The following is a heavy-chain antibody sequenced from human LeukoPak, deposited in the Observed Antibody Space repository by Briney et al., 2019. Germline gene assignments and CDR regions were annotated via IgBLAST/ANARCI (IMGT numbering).Heavy chain of an antibody. CDR3: ARDRGEYEWDV. D-gene: IGHD2-2*01. CDR2: IYSGGST. Sequence: GGSLRLSCAASGFTFSSNYMSWVRQAPGKGLEWVSVIYSGGSTYYADSVKGRFTISRDNSKNTLYLQMNSLRAEDTAVYYCARDRGEYEWDVWGKGTTVTVSS. CDR1: GFTFSSNY. V-gene: IGHV3-53*01. J-gene: IGHJ6*04.